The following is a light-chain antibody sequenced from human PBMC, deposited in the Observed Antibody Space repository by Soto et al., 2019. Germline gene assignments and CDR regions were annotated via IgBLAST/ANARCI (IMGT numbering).Light chain of an antibody. CDR2: GAS. J-gene: IGKJ5*01. Sequence: EIVLTQSPGTLSLSPGERVTLSCRASQSLSGNYLAWYQQKPGQAPKFLIYGASNRATDIPDRFSGGGSGTDFALTINRQEPEDSAVYYCKHYGHPPITCGQGPRREI. CDR3: KHYGHPPIT. V-gene: IGKV3-20*01. CDR1: QSLSGNY.